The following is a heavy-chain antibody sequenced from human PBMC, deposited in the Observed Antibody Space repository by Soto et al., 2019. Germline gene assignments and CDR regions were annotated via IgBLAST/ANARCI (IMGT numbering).Heavy chain of an antibody. CDR3: ARGVAGTGFDL. J-gene: IGHJ4*02. Sequence: SQTLSLTCAISGDSVSSNTAAWNWIRSSPSRGLEWLGRTYYRSNWRHDYAVSVKSRITVNPDTSKNHFSLQLNSVTPDDTAVYYCARGVAGTGFDLWGQGTMVTVYS. CDR2: TYYRSNWRH. D-gene: IGHD6-19*01. V-gene: IGHV6-1*01. CDR1: GDSVSSNTAA.